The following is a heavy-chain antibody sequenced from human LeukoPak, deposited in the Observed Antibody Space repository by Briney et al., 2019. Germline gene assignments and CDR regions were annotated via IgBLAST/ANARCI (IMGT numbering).Heavy chain of an antibody. CDR3: AARSSYSSGWNFDY. CDR2: IVVGSGNT. CDR1: GFTFTSSA. D-gene: IGHD6-19*01. Sequence: GASVKVSCTASGFTFTSSAVQWVRQARGQRLGWIGWIVVGSGNTNYAQKFQERVTITRDMSTNTAYMELSSLRSEDTAVYYCAARSSYSSGWNFDYWGQGTLVTVSS. J-gene: IGHJ4*02. V-gene: IGHV1-58*01.